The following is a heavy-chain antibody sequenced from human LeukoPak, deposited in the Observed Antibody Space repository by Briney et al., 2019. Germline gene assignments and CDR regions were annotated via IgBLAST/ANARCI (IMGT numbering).Heavy chain of an antibody. CDR2: IYYSGST. Sequence: SETLSLTCTVSGGSISSSSYYWGWIRQPPGKGLEWIGSIYYSGSTYYNPSLKSRVTISVDTSKNQFSLKLSSVTAADTAVYYCARRPLWFGAEPYYFDYWGQGTLVTVSS. V-gene: IGHV4-39*01. D-gene: IGHD3-10*01. J-gene: IGHJ4*02. CDR1: GGSISSSSYY. CDR3: ARRPLWFGAEPYYFDY.